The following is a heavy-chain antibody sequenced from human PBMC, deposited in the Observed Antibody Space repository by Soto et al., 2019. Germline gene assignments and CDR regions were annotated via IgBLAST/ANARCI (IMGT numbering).Heavy chain of an antibody. CDR2: ISYDGSNK. CDR1: GFTFSSYG. Sequence: GESLKISCAASGFTFSSYGMHWVRQAPGKGLEWVAVISYDGSNKYYADSVKGRFTISRDNSKNTLYLQMNSLRAEDTAVYYCAKSRAPGYCSGGSCYYLDYWGQGTLVTVSS. V-gene: IGHV3-30*18. D-gene: IGHD2-15*01. J-gene: IGHJ4*02. CDR3: AKSRAPGYCSGGSCYYLDY.